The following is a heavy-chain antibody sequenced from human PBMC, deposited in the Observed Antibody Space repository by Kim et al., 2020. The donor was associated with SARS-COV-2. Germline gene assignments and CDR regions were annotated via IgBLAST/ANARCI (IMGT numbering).Heavy chain of an antibody. CDR2: IWNDGRNK. D-gene: IGHD6-19*01. CDR3: AGDVGSGEFDT. Sequence: GGSLRLSCAGSGFIFNNYDIHWVRQAPGKGLEWVSLIWNDGRNKHYADSVKGRFSVSRDNSKNTVYLQMNNLRAEDTAVYYCAGDVGSGEFDTWGQGTLVTVSS. CDR1: GFIFNNYD. J-gene: IGHJ5*02. V-gene: IGHV3-33*08.